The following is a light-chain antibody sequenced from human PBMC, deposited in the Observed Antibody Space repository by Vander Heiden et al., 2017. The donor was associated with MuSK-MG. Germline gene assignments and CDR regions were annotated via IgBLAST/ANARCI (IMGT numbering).Light chain of an antibody. CDR2: EVI. J-gene: IGLJ1*01. Sequence: QSALTQPASVSGSPGQSITISCSGTSSDVGGYDYVSWYQQYPGKAPKLMIYEVINRPSGVAYRFSGSKSDNTDSLTISGLQPEDEADYYCSSYTSSYTYVFGSGTKVTVL. V-gene: IGLV2-14*01. CDR3: SSYTSSYTYV. CDR1: SSDVGGYDY.